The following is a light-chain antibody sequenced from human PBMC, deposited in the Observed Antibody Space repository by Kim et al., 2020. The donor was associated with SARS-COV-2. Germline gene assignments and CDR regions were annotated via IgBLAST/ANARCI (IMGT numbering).Light chain of an antibody. Sequence: QSVLTQPPSVSAAPGQKVTISCSGSSSNIGNNYVSWYQQLPGTAPKLLIYDNNKRPSGIPDRFSGSKSGTSGTLGITGLQTGDEADYYCGTWDGSLSVWVFGGGTQLTVL. CDR2: DNN. CDR3: GTWDGSLSVWV. CDR1: SSNIGNNY. J-gene: IGLJ3*02. V-gene: IGLV1-51*01.